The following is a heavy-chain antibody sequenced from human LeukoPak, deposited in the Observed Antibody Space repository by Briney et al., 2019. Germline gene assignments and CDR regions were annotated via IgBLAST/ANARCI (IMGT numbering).Heavy chain of an antibody. V-gene: IGHV3-11*04. Sequence: SGGSLRLSCAASGFTFSDYYMSWIRQAPGKGLQWVSYISSSGSTIYYADSVKGRFTISRDNAKNSLYLQMNSLRVEDEAVYYCARAGYYDVLTGHFYYWGQGTLVTVSS. CDR1: GFTFSDYY. D-gene: IGHD3-9*01. CDR2: ISSSGSTI. J-gene: IGHJ4*02. CDR3: ARAGYYDVLTGHFYY.